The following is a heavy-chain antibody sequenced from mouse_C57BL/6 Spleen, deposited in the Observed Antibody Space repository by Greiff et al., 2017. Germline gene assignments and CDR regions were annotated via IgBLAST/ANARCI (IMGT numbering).Heavy chain of an antibody. CDR3: VYGTLYYYAMDY. CDR2: IWRGGST. V-gene: IGHV2-5*01. CDR1: GFSLTSSG. D-gene: IGHD1-1*01. J-gene: IGHJ4*01. Sequence: VQLQQSGPGLVQPSQSLSITCTVSGFSLTSSGVHWVRQSPGKGLEWLGVIWRGGSTDYNAAFMSRLSITKDNTESQFVFKMNSLQADDTAINYCVYGTLYYYAMDYWGQGTSVTVSS.